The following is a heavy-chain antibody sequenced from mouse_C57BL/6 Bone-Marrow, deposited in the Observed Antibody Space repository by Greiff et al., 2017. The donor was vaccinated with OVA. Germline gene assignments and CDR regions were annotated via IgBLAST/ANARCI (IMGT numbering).Heavy chain of an antibody. CDR3: ARMVVATDFDV. D-gene: IGHD1-1*01. J-gene: IGHJ1*03. V-gene: IGHV1-59*01. Sequence: VQLQQPGAELVRPGTSVKLSCKASGYTFTSYWMHWVKQRPGQGLEWIGVIDPSDSYTNYNQKFKGKATLTVDTSSSTAYMQLSSLTSEDSAVYYCARMVVATDFDVWGTGTTVTVSS. CDR2: IDPSDSYT. CDR1: GYTFTSYW.